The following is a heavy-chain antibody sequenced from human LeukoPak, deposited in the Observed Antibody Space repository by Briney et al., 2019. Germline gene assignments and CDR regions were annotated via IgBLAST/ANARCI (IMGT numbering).Heavy chain of an antibody. J-gene: IGHJ4*02. CDR2: IKQDGSEK. CDR1: GFTFSSYW. D-gene: IGHD3-16*01. CDR3: ARVDVDRSSDF. Sequence: PGGSLRLSGAASGFTFSSYWMSWVRQAPGKGPEWVANIKQDGSEKHYVDSVKGRFTISRDNAKNSLYLQMNSLRAEDTAVYYCARVDVDRSSDFWGQGTLVTVSS. V-gene: IGHV3-7*01.